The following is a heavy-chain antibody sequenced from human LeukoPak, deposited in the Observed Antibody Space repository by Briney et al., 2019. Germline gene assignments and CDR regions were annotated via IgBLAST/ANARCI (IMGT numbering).Heavy chain of an antibody. Sequence: GGSLRLSCAASGFTFSSYGMHWVRQAPGKGLEWVAVISYDGSNKYYADSVKGRFTISRDNSKNTLYLQMNSLRAEDTALYYCAKIDSSGWYYFDYWGQGTLVTVSS. CDR2: ISYDGSNK. J-gene: IGHJ4*02. D-gene: IGHD6-19*01. CDR1: GFTFSSYG. CDR3: AKIDSSGWYYFDY. V-gene: IGHV3-30*18.